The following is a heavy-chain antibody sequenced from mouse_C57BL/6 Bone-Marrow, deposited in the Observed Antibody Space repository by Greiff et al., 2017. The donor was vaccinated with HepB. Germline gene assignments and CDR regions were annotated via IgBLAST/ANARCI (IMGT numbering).Heavy chain of an antibody. CDR2: INSDGGST. V-gene: IGHV5-2*03. CDR1: EYEFPSHD. D-gene: IGHD2-5*01. Sequence: EVKVEESGGGLVQPGESLKLSCESNEYEFPSHDMSWVRKTPEKRLELVAAINSDGGSTYYPDTMERRFIISRDNTKKTLYLQMSSLRSEDTALYYCAAYYSNPWYFDVWGTGTTVTVSS. J-gene: IGHJ1*03. CDR3: AAYYSNPWYFDV.